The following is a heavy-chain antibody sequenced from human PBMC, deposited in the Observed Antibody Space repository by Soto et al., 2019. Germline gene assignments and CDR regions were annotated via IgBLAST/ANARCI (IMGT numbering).Heavy chain of an antibody. J-gene: IGHJ4*02. Sequence: EVQLLESGGRLVQPGGSLRLSCAASGCTFSTYAMSWVRQAPGKGLEWVSAISGSGDSTYYADSVKGRFTISRDNSRNTLYLQMTTLRAEDTALYHCAKDHWGSYSGQGTLVTVSS. CDR1: GCTFSTYA. V-gene: IGHV3-23*01. CDR2: ISGSGDST. CDR3: AKDHWGSY. D-gene: IGHD3-16*01.